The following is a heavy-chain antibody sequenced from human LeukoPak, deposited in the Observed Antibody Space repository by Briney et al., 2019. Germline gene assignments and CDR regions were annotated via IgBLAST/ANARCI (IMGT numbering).Heavy chain of an antibody. V-gene: IGHV4-59*01. CDR3: ERGVVAAPKTFDY. CDR2: IYYTGSA. Sequence: SETLSLTCTASGDSISGFYWSWIRQPPGKGLDWIGYIYYTGSANYNPSLKSRVTISVDTSKNQFSLRLSSVTAVDTAVYYCERGVVAAPKTFDYWGQGTLVTVSS. J-gene: IGHJ4*02. D-gene: IGHD2-15*01. CDR1: GDSISGFY.